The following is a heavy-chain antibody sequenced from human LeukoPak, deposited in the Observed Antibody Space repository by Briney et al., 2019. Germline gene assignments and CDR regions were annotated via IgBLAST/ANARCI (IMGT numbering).Heavy chain of an antibody. Sequence: GGSLRLSCAASGFIFSDDNMNWVRQAPGRGLEWVSYISSSGSTIYYADSVKGRFTISRDNAKNSLYLQMNSLRAEDTAVYYCAREFGGYDYWGQGTLVIVSS. D-gene: IGHD3-10*01. CDR3: AREFGGYDY. CDR1: GFIFSDDN. CDR2: ISSSGSTI. J-gene: IGHJ4*02. V-gene: IGHV3-11*01.